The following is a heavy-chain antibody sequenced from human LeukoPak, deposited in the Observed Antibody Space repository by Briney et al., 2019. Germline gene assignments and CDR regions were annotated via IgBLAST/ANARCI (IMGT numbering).Heavy chain of an antibody. CDR2: VYYSGRA. Sequence: PSETLSLTCAVSGDSVSSDSYYWPWIRRSPGKGLEWVGFVYYSGRAKYSPSLKSRVAMSIDTSKNQVSLRLRSVTAADTAMYFCVREASTSYYDSSGYYRQTETFDVWGLGTMVTVSS. J-gene: IGHJ3*01. V-gene: IGHV4-61*01. D-gene: IGHD3-22*01. CDR1: GDSVSSDSYY. CDR3: VREASTSYYDSSGYYRQTETFDV.